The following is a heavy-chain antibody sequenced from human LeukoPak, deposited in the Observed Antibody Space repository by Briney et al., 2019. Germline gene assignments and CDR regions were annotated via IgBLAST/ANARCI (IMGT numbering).Heavy chain of an antibody. Sequence: SETLSLTCTVSGGSISSYYWSWVWQPPGKGLEWLGYIYYSGSTNYNPSLKSRVTISVDTSKNQFSLKLSSVTAADTAVYYCARHGRGYSYGYLFDYWGQGTLVTVSS. V-gene: IGHV4-59*08. CDR1: GGSISSYY. CDR2: IYYSGST. D-gene: IGHD5-18*01. J-gene: IGHJ4*02. CDR3: ARHGRGYSYGYLFDY.